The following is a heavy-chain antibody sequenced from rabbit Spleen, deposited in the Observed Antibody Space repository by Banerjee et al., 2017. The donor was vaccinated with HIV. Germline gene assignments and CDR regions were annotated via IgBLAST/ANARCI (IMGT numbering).Heavy chain of an antibody. D-gene: IGHD8-1*01. V-gene: IGHV1S40*01. CDR2: IYGHSSGTT. J-gene: IGHJ4*01. CDR3: ARDAGSGAYIDGIFNF. CDR1: GFSFSSSYY. Sequence: QSLEESGGGLVQPEGSLTLTCTASGFSFSSSYYMCWVRQAPGKGLEWIACIYGHSSGTTYYASWAKGRFTMSKTSSTTVTLQMTSLTAADTATYFCARDAGSGAYIDGIFNFWGPGTLVTVS.